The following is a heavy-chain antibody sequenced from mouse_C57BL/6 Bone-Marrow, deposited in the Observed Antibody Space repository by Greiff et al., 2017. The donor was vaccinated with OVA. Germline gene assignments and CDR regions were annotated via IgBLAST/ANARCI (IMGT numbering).Heavy chain of an antibody. Sequence: VQLQQPGAELVRPGSSVKLSCKASGYTFTSYWMHWVKQRPIQGLEWIGNIDPSDSETHCNQKFKDKATLTVDKSSSTAYMQLSSLTSEDSAVYYCARDRNWDFDYWGQGTTLTVSS. CDR3: ARDRNWDFDY. V-gene: IGHV1-52*01. CDR2: IDPSDSET. J-gene: IGHJ2*01. CDR1: GYTFTSYW. D-gene: IGHD4-1*01.